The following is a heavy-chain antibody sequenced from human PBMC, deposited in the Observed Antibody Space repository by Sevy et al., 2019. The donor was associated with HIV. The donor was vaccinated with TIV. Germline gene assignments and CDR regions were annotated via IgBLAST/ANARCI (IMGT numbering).Heavy chain of an antibody. V-gene: IGHV3-30*02. Sequence: GGSLRLSCAASGFSLTTSDMHWVRQAPGKGLEWVAYVRNDGSNKYYADSVRDRFTNSRERPKNTLYLQMNSLRDEDTASYYCARGRKTTEEWLEELDYYYGLDVWGQGTTVTVSS. J-gene: IGHJ6*02. CDR3: ARGRKTTEEWLEELDYYYGLDV. CDR2: VRNDGSNK. D-gene: IGHD2-8*01. CDR1: GFSLTTSD.